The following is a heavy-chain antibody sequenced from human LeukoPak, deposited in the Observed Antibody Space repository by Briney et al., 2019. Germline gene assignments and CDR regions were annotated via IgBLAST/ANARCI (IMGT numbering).Heavy chain of an antibody. CDR3: ARYYYDSSGYFCDYYYYYYMDV. CDR2: IIPILGTA. Sequence: EASVKVSCKASGGTFSSYAISWVRQAPGQGLEWMGGIIPILGTANYAQKFQGRVTITTDESTSTAYMELSSLRSEDTAVYYCARYYYDSSGYFCDYYYYYYMDVWGKGTTVTVSS. V-gene: IGHV1-69*05. CDR1: GGTFSSYA. D-gene: IGHD3-22*01. J-gene: IGHJ6*03.